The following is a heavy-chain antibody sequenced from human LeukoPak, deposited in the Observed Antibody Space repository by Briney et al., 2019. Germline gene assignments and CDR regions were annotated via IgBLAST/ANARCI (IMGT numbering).Heavy chain of an antibody. CDR2: GFCSGSA. J-gene: IGHJ4*02. CDR3: ARLRGAMTPVTSDFDY. Sequence: SETLSLTCTVSGGSISGSSYYWAWVRQPPGKGLQWVGSGFCSGSAYSNPSLKSRVTISVDTSRNQFSLNLSSVTAADTAVYYCARLRGAMTPVTSDFDYWGQGTLVTVSS. V-gene: IGHV4-39*01. CDR1: GGSISGSSYY. D-gene: IGHD4-17*01.